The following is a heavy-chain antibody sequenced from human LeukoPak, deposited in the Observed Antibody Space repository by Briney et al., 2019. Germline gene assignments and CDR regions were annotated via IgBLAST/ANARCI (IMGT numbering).Heavy chain of an antibody. CDR1: GYTFTSYG. V-gene: IGHV1-69*13. CDR2: IIPIFGTA. Sequence: SVKVSCEASGYTFTSYGISWVRQAPGQGLEWMGGIIPIFGTANYAQKFQGRVTITADESTSTAYMELSSLRSEDTAVYYCAREGYDFWSGPIGYYYYMDVWGKGTTVTVSS. J-gene: IGHJ6*03. CDR3: AREGYDFWSGPIGYYYYMDV. D-gene: IGHD3-3*01.